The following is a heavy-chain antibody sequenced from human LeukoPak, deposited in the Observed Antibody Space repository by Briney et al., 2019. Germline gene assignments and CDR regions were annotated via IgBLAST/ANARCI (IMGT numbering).Heavy chain of an antibody. D-gene: IGHD1-26*01. Sequence: TTGGSLRLSCAASGFTFSSYSMNWVRQAPGKGLEWVSSISSSSSYIYYADSVKGRFTISRDNAKNSLYLQMNSLRAEDTAVYYCARTRGSSGALDYWGQGTLVTVSS. CDR3: ARTRGSSGALDY. J-gene: IGHJ4*02. CDR2: ISSSSSYI. CDR1: GFTFSSYS. V-gene: IGHV3-21*01.